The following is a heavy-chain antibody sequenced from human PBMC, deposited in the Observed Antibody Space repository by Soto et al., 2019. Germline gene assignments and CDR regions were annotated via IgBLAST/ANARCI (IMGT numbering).Heavy chain of an antibody. Sequence: GSLRLSCAASGFTFSNAWMSWVRQAPGKGLEWVGRIKSKTDGGTTDYAAPVKGRFTISRDDSKNTLYLQMNSLKTEDTAVYYCTTVGGLDRDTPPLGPYYFDYWGQGTLVTVSS. V-gene: IGHV3-15*01. CDR2: IKSKTDGGTT. J-gene: IGHJ4*02. CDR3: TTVGGLDRDTPPLGPYYFDY. D-gene: IGHD3-16*01. CDR1: GFTFSNAW.